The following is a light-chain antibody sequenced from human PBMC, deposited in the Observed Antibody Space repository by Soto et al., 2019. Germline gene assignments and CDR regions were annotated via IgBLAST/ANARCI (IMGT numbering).Light chain of an antibody. Sequence: QSGLTQPASVSGSPGQSITISCTGTSSDVGDNNYVSWYQQHPGKAPKLMIYDVTHRPSGISNRFSGSKSGNTASLTISGLQAEDEADYYCSSYTSSSTLYVFGSGTKVTVL. J-gene: IGLJ1*01. CDR2: DVT. CDR1: SSDVGDNNY. CDR3: SSYTSSSTLYV. V-gene: IGLV2-14*01.